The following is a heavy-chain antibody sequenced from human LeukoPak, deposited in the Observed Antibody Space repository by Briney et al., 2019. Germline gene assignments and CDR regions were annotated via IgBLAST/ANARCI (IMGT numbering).Heavy chain of an antibody. CDR1: GFTFSSYG. CDR2: IWYDGSNE. CDR3: ARTGLGAAAGMRERGYFDY. J-gene: IGHJ4*02. Sequence: PGGSLRLSCAASGFTFSSYGIHWVRQAPGKGLEWVAVIWYDGSNEYYADSVKGRFTISRDNSRNTLYLQMNSLRAEDTAVYYYARTGLGAAAGMRERGYFDYWGQGTLVTVSS. V-gene: IGHV3-33*01. D-gene: IGHD6-13*01.